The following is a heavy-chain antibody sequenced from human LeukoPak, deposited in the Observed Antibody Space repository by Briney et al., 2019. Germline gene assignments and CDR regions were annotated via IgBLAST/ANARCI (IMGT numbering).Heavy chain of an antibody. CDR2: ISGSGGST. J-gene: IGHJ4*02. CDR3: AKGLRYSGSTGYFDY. V-gene: IGHV3-23*01. Sequence: AGSLRLSCAASGFTFSSYAMSWVRQAPGKGLEWVSAISGSGGSTYYAASVKGRFTISRDNSNNTPHLQMNSLRAEDTAVYYCAKGLRYSGSTGYFDYWGQGTLVTVSS. CDR1: GFTFSSYA. D-gene: IGHD1-26*01.